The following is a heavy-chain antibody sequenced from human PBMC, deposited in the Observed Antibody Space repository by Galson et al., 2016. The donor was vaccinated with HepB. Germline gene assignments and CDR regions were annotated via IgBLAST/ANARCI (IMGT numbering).Heavy chain of an antibody. Sequence: SLRLSCAASGFAFDDFYMSWIRQAPGKGLEWIAYISSSGSSTYYADSVRGRFTISRDSAKHSLFLQMKSLRADDTALYYCARGGWLPRHMDYYYYGLDGWGQGTTVTVSS. CDR1: GFAFDDFY. V-gene: IGHV3-11*01. J-gene: IGHJ6*02. D-gene: IGHD3-22*01. CDR2: ISSSGSST. CDR3: ARGGWLPRHMDYYYYGLDG.